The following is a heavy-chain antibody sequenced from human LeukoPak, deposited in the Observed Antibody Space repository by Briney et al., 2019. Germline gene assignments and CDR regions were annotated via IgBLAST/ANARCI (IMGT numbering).Heavy chain of an antibody. CDR3: ASRGDTSGYYYFDY. CDR1: GFTFSSYW. D-gene: IGHD3-22*01. V-gene: IGHV3-74*01. Sequence: GGSLRLSCAASGFTFSSYWMHWVRQAPGKGLVWVSRINSDGSSTSYADSVKGRFTISRDNAKNSLYLQMNSLRAEDTAVYYCASRGDTSGYYYFDYWGQGTLVTVSS. J-gene: IGHJ4*02. CDR2: INSDGSST.